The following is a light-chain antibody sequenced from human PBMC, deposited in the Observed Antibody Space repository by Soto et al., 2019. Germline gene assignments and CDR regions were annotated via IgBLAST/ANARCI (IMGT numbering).Light chain of an antibody. V-gene: IGKV3-20*01. CDR1: QSISSSY. CDR2: GAS. CDR3: QQYGSSFRNT. J-gene: IGKJ2*01. Sequence: EIVLTQSPGTLSLSPGERATLSCRASQSISSSYLDWYQQKPGQAPRLLISGASSRATGIPDRFSGSGSGTDFTLTITTLEPEDFAVYYCQQYGSSFRNTFGQGTKLEIK.